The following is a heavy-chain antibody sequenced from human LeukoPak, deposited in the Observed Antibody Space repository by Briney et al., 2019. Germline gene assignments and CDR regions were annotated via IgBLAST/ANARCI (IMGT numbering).Heavy chain of an antibody. CDR2: IYHSGST. J-gene: IGHJ5*02. CDR1: GYSISSGYY. D-gene: IGHD1-1*01. Sequence: SETLSLTCIVSGYSISSGYYWGWIRQPPGKGLEWIGSIYHSGSTDYNPSLKSRVTISVDTSKNQFSLKLRSVTAADTAVYFCASQQQLVLLDWFDPWGQGTLVTVPS. V-gene: IGHV4-38-2*02. CDR3: ASQQQLVLLDWFDP.